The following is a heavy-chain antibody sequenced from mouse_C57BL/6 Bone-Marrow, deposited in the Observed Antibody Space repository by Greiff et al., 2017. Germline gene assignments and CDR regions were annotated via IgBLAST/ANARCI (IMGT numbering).Heavy chain of an antibody. CDR1: GFSLTSYG. CDR2: IWRGGST. D-gene: IGHD1-1*01. CDR3: AKKGYGSSYEGDYDAMDY. V-gene: IGHV2-5*01. Sequence: VQLVESGPGLVQPSQSLSITCTVSGFSLTSYGVHWVRQSPGKGLEWLGVIWRGGSTDYNAAFMSRLSITKDNSKSQVFFKMNSLQADDTAIYYCAKKGYGSSYEGDYDAMDYWGQGTSVTVSS. J-gene: IGHJ4*01.